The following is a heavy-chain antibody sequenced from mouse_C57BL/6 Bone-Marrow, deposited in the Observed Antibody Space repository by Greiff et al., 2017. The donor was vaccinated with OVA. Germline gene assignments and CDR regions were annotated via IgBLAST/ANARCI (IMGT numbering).Heavy chain of an antibody. CDR3: ARNLSYDGNYAMDY. Sequence: VKVVESGPGLVQPSQSLSITCTVSGFSLTSYGVHWVRQSPGKGLEWLGVIWSGGSTDYNAAFISRLSISKDNSKSQVFFKMNSLQADDTAIYYCARNLSYDGNYAMDYWGQGTSVTVSS. D-gene: IGHD2-3*01. V-gene: IGHV2-2*01. CDR1: GFSLTSYG. CDR2: IWSGGST. J-gene: IGHJ4*01.